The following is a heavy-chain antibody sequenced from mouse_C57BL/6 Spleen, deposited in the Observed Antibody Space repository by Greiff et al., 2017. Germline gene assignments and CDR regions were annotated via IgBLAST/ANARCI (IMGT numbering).Heavy chain of an antibody. CDR2: IYPGNSDT. CDR3: TRDYYGSIHYYAMDY. CDR1: GYTFTSYW. J-gene: IGHJ4*01. D-gene: IGHD1-1*01. V-gene: IGHV1-5*01. Sequence: VQLQQSGTVLARPGASVKMSCKTSGYTFTSYWMHWVKQRPGQGLEWIGAIYPGNSDTSYNQKFKGKAKLTAVTSASTAYMELSSLTNEDSAVYYCTRDYYGSIHYYAMDYWGQGTSVTVSS.